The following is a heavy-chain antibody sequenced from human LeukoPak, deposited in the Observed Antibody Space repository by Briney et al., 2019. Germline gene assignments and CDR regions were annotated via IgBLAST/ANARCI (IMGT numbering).Heavy chain of an antibody. CDR3: AKGGITMVRGARFDY. CDR1: GFTFSSYG. D-gene: IGHD3-10*01. J-gene: IGHJ4*02. V-gene: IGHV3-9*03. CDR2: ISWNSGSI. Sequence: GGSLRLSCAASGFTFSSYGMSWVRQAPGKGLEWVSGISWNSGSIGYADSVKGRFTISRDNAKNSLYLQMNSLRAEDMALYYCAKGGITMVRGARFDYWGQGTLVTVSS.